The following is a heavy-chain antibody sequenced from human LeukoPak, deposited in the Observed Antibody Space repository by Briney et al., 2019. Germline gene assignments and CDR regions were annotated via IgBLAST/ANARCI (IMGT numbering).Heavy chain of an antibody. CDR1: GGSISRSTYY. CDR2: IYYTGST. D-gene: IGHD3-10*01. Sequence: SSETLSLTCTVYGGSISRSTYYLGWIRQPPGKGLEWIGSIYYTGSTYYNPSLKSRVTISVDTSKNQFSLKLSSVTAADTAVYYCVRESAVRGVIQGTGNMDVWGKGTTVTISS. J-gene: IGHJ6*03. V-gene: IGHV4-39*07. CDR3: VRESAVRGVIQGTGNMDV.